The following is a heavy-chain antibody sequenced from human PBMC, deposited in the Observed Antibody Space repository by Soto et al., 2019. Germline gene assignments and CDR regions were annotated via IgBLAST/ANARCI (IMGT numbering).Heavy chain of an antibody. D-gene: IGHD6-6*01. Sequence: PSETPSLTCTVSGGSISSSSYYWCWILQPPGKGLEWIGSIYYSGSTYYNPSLKSRVTVSVDTSKNQFSLKLSSVTAADTAVYYCARPGDSSSDYWGQGTLVTVSS. CDR3: ARPGDSSSDY. V-gene: IGHV4-39*01. CDR2: IYYSGST. CDR1: GGSISSSSYY. J-gene: IGHJ4*02.